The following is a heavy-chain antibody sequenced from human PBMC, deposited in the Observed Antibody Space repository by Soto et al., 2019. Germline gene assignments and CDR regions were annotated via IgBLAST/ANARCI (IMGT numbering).Heavy chain of an antibody. D-gene: IGHD1-26*01. J-gene: IGHJ4*02. CDR1: GGSISSYY. CDR3: ARHVSVVGFDY. Sequence: SETLSLTCTVSGGSISSYYWSWIRQPPGKGLEWIGYIYYSGSTNYNPSLKSRVTISVDTSKNQFSLKLSSVTAADTAVYYCARHVSVVGFDYWGQGTLVTVSS. CDR2: IYYSGST. V-gene: IGHV4-59*08.